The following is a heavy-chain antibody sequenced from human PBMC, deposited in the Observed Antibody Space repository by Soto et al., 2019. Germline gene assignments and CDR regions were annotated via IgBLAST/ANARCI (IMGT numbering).Heavy chain of an antibody. V-gene: IGHV3-13*01. CDR1: GFTFSTFD. J-gene: IGHJ5*02. Sequence: GGSLRLSCAGSGFTFSTFDIHWVRQAPGRGLEWVSGIGTLSDTFYAASVQGRFTISRQNAKNSVYLQMNSLRAGDTAFYYCARGRSFSYDSTPPPMFDPWGQGTLVTVSS. CDR3: ARGRSFSYDSTPPPMFDP. D-gene: IGHD3-10*01. CDR2: IGTLSDT.